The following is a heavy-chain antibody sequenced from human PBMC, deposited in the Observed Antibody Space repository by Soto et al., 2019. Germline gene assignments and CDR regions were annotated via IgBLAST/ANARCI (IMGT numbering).Heavy chain of an antibody. CDR1: GYTLTELS. CDR3: ARLGKSGGTYEASNWFGP. J-gene: IGHJ5*02. V-gene: IGHV1-24*01. CDR2: FDPEDGET. D-gene: IGHD2-15*01. Sequence: VKVSCKVSGYTLTELSMHWVRQAPGKGLEWMGGFDPEDGETIYAQKFQGRVTMTTDTSTSTAYMELRSLRSDDTAVYYCARLGKSGGTYEASNWFGPWGQGTLVTVSS.